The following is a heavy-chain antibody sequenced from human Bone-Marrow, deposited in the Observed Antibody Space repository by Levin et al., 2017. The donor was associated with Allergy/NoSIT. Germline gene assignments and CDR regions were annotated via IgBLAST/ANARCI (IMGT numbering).Heavy chain of an antibody. V-gene: IGHV4-38-2*01. J-gene: IGHJ3*02. D-gene: IGHD3-3*01. Sequence: MSSETLSLTCGVSGSSIRDGYFWGWVRQPPGKGLEWIGTFHHSANTYYNPSLKSRVTISGDTSKNQFSLRLTSVTAADTAVYYCVRDNSPQYYDFWSGSPIWGQGTMVTVSS. CDR2: FHHSANT. CDR1: GSSIRDGYF. CDR3: VRDNSPQYYDFWSGSPI.